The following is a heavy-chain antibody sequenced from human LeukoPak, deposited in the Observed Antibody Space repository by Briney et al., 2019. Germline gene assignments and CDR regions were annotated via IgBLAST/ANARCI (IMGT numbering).Heavy chain of an antibody. D-gene: IGHD4-17*01. CDR2: IKQDGSEK. Sequence: GGSLRLSCAASGFTFSTYWMSWVRQAPGKGLEWVANIKQDGSEKYYVDSVKGRFTISRDNAKNSLYLQMNSLRAEDTAVYYCARWDGDYEGAEWFDPWGQGTLVTVSS. J-gene: IGHJ5*02. CDR1: GFTFSTYW. V-gene: IGHV3-7*01. CDR3: ARWDGDYEGAEWFDP.